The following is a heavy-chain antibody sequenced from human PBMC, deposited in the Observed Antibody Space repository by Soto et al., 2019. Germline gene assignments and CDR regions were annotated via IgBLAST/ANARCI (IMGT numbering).Heavy chain of an antibody. J-gene: IGHJ4*02. CDR1: GFTFSSYA. CDR2: INPDGSDT. CDR3: GRGGSDSPMAPGY. D-gene: IGHD5-18*01. V-gene: IGHV3-74*01. Sequence: GGSLRLSCAASGFTFSSYAMSWVRQAPGKGLVWVSRINPDGSDTDYVDSVKGRFTISRDNAKNTVYLQMNSLRAEDTAVFYCGRGGSDSPMAPGYWGQGTLVTVSS.